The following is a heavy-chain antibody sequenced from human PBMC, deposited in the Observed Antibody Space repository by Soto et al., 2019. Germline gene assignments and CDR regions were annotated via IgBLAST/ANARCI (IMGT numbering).Heavy chain of an antibody. J-gene: IGHJ4*02. D-gene: IGHD2-8*02. CDR1: GFTFSSYS. CDR3: ATYAPGWTRGTATGLDY. V-gene: IGHV3-48*02. CDR2: ISSSSSTI. Sequence: ESGGGLVQPGGSLRLSCAASGFTFSSYSMNWVRQAPGKGLEWVSYISSSSSTIYYADSVKGRFTISRDNAKNSLYLQMNSLRDEDTAVYYCATYAPGWTRGTATGLDYWGQGTLVTVSS.